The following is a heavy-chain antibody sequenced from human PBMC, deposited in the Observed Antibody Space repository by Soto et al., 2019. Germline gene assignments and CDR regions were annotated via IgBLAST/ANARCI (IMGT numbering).Heavy chain of an antibody. CDR3: TRPSSGWDTALHYYYYYMDV. J-gene: IGHJ6*03. D-gene: IGHD6-19*01. V-gene: IGHV3-73*01. CDR1: GFTFSGSA. CDR2: IRSKANSYAT. Sequence: PGGSLRLSCAASGFTFSGSAMHWVRQASGKGLEWVGRIRSKANSYATAYAASVKGRFTISRDDSKNTAYLQMNSLKTEDTAVYYCTRPSSGWDTALHYYYYYMDVWGKGTTVTVSS.